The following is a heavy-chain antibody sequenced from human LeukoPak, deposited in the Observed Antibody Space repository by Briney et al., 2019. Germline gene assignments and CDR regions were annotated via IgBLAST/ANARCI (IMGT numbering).Heavy chain of an antibody. CDR3: ARLDIVVVPAARGAFDI. Sequence: SETLSLTCTVSGGSISSSSYYWGWIRQPPGKGLEWIVSIYYSGSTYYNPSLKSRVTISVDTSKNQFSLKLSSVTAADTAVYYCARLDIVVVPAARGAFDIWGQGTMVTVSS. V-gene: IGHV4-39*01. CDR1: GGSISSSSYY. CDR2: IYYSGST. J-gene: IGHJ3*02. D-gene: IGHD2-2*03.